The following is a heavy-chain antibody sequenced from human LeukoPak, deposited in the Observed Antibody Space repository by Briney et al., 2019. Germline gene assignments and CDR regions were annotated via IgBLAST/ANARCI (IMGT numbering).Heavy chain of an antibody. CDR2: INPSGGST. V-gene: IGHV1-46*01. Sequence: ASVKVSCKASGYTFTSYGISWVRQAPGQGLEWMGIINPSGGSTSYAQKFQGRVTMTRDTSTSTVYMELSSLRSEDTAVYYCARGSTMIGDAFDIWGQGTMVTVSS. J-gene: IGHJ3*02. CDR1: GYTFTSYG. CDR3: ARGSTMIGDAFDI. D-gene: IGHD3-22*01.